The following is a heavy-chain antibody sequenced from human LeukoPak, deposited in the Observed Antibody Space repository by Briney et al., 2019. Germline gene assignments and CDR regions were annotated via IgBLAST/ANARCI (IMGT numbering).Heavy chain of an antibody. CDR2: IKEDGSKK. CDR3: AREIGSGSHWFDP. V-gene: IGHV3-7*01. Sequence: GGSLRLSRTASGFTFNTYSMNWVRQAPGKGLEWVANIKEDGSKKYYVDSVRGRFTISRDNAKNSLDLQMNSLRAEDTAVYYCAREIGSGSHWFDPWGQGTLVTVSS. CDR1: GFTFNTYS. J-gene: IGHJ5*02. D-gene: IGHD3-22*01.